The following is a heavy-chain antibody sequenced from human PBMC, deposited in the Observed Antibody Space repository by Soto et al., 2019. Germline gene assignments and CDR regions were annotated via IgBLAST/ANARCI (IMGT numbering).Heavy chain of an antibody. CDR2: IDPSDSYT. D-gene: IGHD2-15*01. Sequence: PGESLKISCKGSGYSFTSYWISWVRQMPGKGLEWMGRIDPSDSYTNYSPSFQSHVTISADKSISTAYLQWSSLKASDTAMYYCARHKCSGGSCPNWFDPWGQGTLVTVSS. V-gene: IGHV5-10-1*01. J-gene: IGHJ5*02. CDR3: ARHKCSGGSCPNWFDP. CDR1: GYSFTSYW.